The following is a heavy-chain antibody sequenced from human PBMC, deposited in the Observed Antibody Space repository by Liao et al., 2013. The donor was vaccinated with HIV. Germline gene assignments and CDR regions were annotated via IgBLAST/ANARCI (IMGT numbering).Heavy chain of an antibody. D-gene: IGHD1-26*01. CDR1: GDSISSYS. V-gene: IGHV4-4*07. Sequence: QVQLQESGPGLVKPSETLSLTCTVSGDSISSYSWSWIRQPAGKTLEWIGRIYTSGITNYNSSLKSRVTISVDTSKNQFSLRLSSVTAADTAVYYCASGSYFFDNWGQGALVTVSS. CDR3: ASGSYFFDN. CDR2: IYTSGIT. J-gene: IGHJ4*02.